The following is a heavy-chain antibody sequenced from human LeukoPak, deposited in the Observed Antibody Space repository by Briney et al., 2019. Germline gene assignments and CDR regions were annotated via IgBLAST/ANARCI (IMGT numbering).Heavy chain of an antibody. V-gene: IGHV3-74*01. CDR1: GFTFSSYG. CDR2: INYDGTSI. D-gene: IGHD6-13*01. J-gene: IGHJ4*02. Sequence: GGSLRLSCAASGFTFSSYGMHWVRQVPGKGPVWVSRINYDGTSISYAESVKGRFTISRDNAKNTLYLQMNSLRAEDTAVYHCARGLSDSWFYFASWGQGTLVTVSS. CDR3: ARGLSDSWFYFAS.